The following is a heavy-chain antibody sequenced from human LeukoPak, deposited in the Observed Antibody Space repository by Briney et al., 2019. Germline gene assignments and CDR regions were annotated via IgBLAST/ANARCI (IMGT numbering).Heavy chain of an antibody. D-gene: IGHD3-22*01. V-gene: IGHV1-69*05. CDR2: IIPIFGTA. CDR3: ARASGQDYESSGYYFDY. J-gene: IGHJ4*02. Sequence: ASVKVSCKASGGTFSSYAISWVRQAPGQGLEWMGGIIPIFGTANYAQKFQGRVTMTRDMSTSTVYMELSSLRSEDTALYYCARASGQDYESSGYYFDYWGQGTLVTVSS. CDR1: GGTFSSYA.